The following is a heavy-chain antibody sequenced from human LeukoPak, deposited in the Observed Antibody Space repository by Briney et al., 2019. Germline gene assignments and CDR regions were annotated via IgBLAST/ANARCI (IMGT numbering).Heavy chain of an antibody. Sequence: GGSLRLSCAVSGFTFSSYWMSWVRQAPGKGPEWVANIKHTGSEKNYADSVKGRFIISRDNAKNSLYLQMNSLRVEDTAVYYCAKDPGHCASTFCYTNYWGQGTLVTVSS. CDR2: IKHTGSEK. CDR3: AKDPGHCASTFCYTNY. D-gene: IGHD2-2*02. V-gene: IGHV3-7*04. J-gene: IGHJ4*02. CDR1: GFTFSSYW.